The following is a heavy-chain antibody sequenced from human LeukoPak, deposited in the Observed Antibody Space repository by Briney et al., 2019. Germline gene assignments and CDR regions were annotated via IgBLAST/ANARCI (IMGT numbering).Heavy chain of an antibody. Sequence: GGSLRLSCAASGFTFSSYVMHWVRQAPGKWLEWVAVIWYDGSNKYYADSVKGRFTISRDNSKNTLYLQMNSLRAEDTAVYYCARDFNPYSSSWYVGYWGQGTLVTVSS. J-gene: IGHJ4*02. V-gene: IGHV3-33*01. CDR1: GFTFSSYV. CDR3: ARDFNPYSSSWYVGY. D-gene: IGHD6-13*01. CDR2: IWYDGSNK.